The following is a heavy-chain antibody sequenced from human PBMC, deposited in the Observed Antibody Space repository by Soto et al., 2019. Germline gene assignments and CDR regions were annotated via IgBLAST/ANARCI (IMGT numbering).Heavy chain of an antibody. CDR1: GGSISSGDYY. D-gene: IGHD4-17*01. J-gene: IGHJ4*02. Sequence: QVQLQESGPGLVKPSQTLSLTCTVSGGSISSGDYYWSWIHQPPGKGLEWIGYIYYSGSTHYNPSLKSRVTMSVDTSKHQFSLKLSSVTAADTAVYYCARGLSVTVTTPSYFFDYWGQGSLVTVSS. CDR2: IYYSGST. V-gene: IGHV4-30-4*01. CDR3: ARGLSVTVTTPSYFFDY.